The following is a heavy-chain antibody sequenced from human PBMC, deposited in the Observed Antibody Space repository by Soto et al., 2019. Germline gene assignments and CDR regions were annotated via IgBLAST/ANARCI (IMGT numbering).Heavy chain of an antibody. V-gene: IGHV3-23*01. J-gene: IGHJ5*02. CDR1: GFTFSSPA. D-gene: IGHD3-16*01. CDR3: AKDGSLGGEDWFDP. CDR2: LSGSGGNT. Sequence: GGSLRLSCAASGFTFSSPALSWFRQAPGKGLGWVSALSGSGGNTYYADSVKGRFTISRDNSKITLYLQMNSLRAEDTAVYYCAKDGSLGGEDWFDPWGQGTLVTVSS.